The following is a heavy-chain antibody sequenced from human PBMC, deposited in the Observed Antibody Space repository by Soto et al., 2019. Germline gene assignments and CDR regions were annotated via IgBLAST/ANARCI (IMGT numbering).Heavy chain of an antibody. J-gene: IGHJ6*03. CDR3: ARDRGVAPPVAGNTHYYYYMDV. CDR1: GYSFTNYG. Sequence: QDPLVQSGAEVKKPGASVTVSCKASGYSFTNYGITWVRQAPGQGLEWMGWISGFNGNTHYAQKLQGRVTMTTDASTSTAYMELRSLRSDDTAVYYCARDRGVAPPVAGNTHYYYYMDVWGKGTTVTVS. D-gene: IGHD6-19*01. CDR2: ISGFNGNT. V-gene: IGHV1-18*01.